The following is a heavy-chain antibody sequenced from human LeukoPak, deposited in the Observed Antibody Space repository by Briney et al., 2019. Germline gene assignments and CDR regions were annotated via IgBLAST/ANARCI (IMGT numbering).Heavy chain of an antibody. D-gene: IGHD3-10*01. CDR2: IYPGDSDT. Sequence: GESLKISCKGSGYSFTSYWIGSVRQMPGKGLEWMGIIYPGDSDTRYSPSFQGQVTISADKSISTAYLQWSSLKASDTAMYYCARTPLYGSGLAYYFDYWGQGALVTVSS. CDR1: GYSFTSYW. CDR3: ARTPLYGSGLAYYFDY. V-gene: IGHV5-51*01. J-gene: IGHJ4*02.